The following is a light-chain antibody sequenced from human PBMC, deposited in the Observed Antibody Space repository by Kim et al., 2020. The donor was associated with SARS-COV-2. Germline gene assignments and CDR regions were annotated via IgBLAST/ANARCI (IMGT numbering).Light chain of an antibody. V-gene: IGKV3-20*01. J-gene: IGKJ1*01. Sequence: APGDRAPLAGRASQSVSSRDLAWYQKNHGQAPRLLFYGEPNRATGIPDRFSGGGSETDFTLTISRLGPEDCAVYYCQQYENSPWTFGQGTKVDIK. CDR2: GEP. CDR3: QQYENSPWT. CDR1: QSVSSRD.